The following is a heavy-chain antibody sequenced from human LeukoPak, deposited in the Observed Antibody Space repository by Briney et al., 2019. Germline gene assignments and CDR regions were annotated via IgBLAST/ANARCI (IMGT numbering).Heavy chain of an antibody. CDR3: ARESSSLLNYYYYGMDV. V-gene: IGHV3-11*06. J-gene: IGHJ6*02. CDR2: ISSSSSYT. Sequence: GGSLRLSCAASGFTFSDYYMSWIRQAPGKGLEWVSYISSSSSYTNYADSVRGRFTISRDNAKNSLYPQMNSLRAEDTAVYYCARESSSLLNYYYYGMDVWGQGTTVTVSS. CDR1: GFTFSDYY. D-gene: IGHD6-13*01.